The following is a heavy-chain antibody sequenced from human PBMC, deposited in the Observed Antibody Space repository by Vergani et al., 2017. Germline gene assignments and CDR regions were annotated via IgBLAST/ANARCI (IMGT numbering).Heavy chain of an antibody. CDR1: GYTFTSYD. Sequence: QVQLVQSGAEVKKPGASVKVSCKASGYTFTSYDINWVRQATGQGLEWMGWMNPNSGNTGYAQKFQGRVTMTRNTSISTAYMELSSLRSEDTAVYYCARGPVTTGGDGGWCDPWGQGTLVTVSS. D-gene: IGHD4-17*01. V-gene: IGHV1-8*01. CDR3: ARGPVTTGGDGGWCDP. CDR2: MNPNSGNT. J-gene: IGHJ5*02.